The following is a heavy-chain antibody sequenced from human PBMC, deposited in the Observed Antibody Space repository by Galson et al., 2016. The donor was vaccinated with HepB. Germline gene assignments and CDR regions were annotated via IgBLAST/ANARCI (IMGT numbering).Heavy chain of an antibody. D-gene: IGHD1-20*01. Sequence: SLRLSCAASGFTFSNYAMNWVRQVLGKGLEWVSGISGGGGGTYYAGSVKGRFTISRDNSKNTLYLQMNSRRAEDTAVYNCAKGTDNWNQYYMDVWGKGTTVSVSS. CDR2: ISGGGGGT. CDR1: GFTFSNYA. CDR3: AKGTDNWNQYYMDV. J-gene: IGHJ6*03. V-gene: IGHV3-23*01.